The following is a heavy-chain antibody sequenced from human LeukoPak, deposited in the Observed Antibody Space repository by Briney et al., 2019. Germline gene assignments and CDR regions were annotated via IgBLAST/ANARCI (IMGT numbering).Heavy chain of an antibody. CDR1: GFTFSSYA. Sequence: GGSLRLSCAASGFTFSSYAMSWVRQAPGKGLEWVSAISGSGGSTYYADSVKGRFTISRDNSKNTLYLQMNSLRAEDTAVYYCAKDKMRRYYDSSGYYPPGYWGQGTLVTVSS. J-gene: IGHJ4*02. V-gene: IGHV3-23*01. CDR3: AKDKMRRYYDSSGYYPPGY. CDR2: ISGSGGST. D-gene: IGHD3-22*01.